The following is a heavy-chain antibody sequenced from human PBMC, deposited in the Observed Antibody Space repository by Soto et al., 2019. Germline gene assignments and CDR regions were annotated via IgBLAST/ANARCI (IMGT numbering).Heavy chain of an antibody. Sequence: SETLSLTCAVSGGSISSSNWWSWVRQPPGKGLEWIGEIYHSGSTNYNPSLKSRVTISVDKSKNQFSLKLSSVTAADTAVYYCARDPGSSWYRDLLDYWGQGTLVTVSS. V-gene: IGHV4-4*02. CDR3: ARDPGSSWYRDLLDY. CDR1: GGSISSSNW. CDR2: IYHSGST. D-gene: IGHD6-13*01. J-gene: IGHJ4*02.